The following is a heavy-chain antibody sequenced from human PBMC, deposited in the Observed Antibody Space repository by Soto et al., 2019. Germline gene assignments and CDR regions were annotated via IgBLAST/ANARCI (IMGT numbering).Heavy chain of an antibody. Sequence: SGHAGEPTQTLTLTCTFSGFSLSTSGVGVGWIRQPPGKALEWLALIYWDDDKRYSPPLKSRLTITKDTSKNQVVLTMTNMDPVDTATYYCAHRRPMAAAGNWFDPWGQGTLVTVSS. CDR3: AHRRPMAAAGNWFDP. CDR1: GFSLSTSGVG. V-gene: IGHV2-5*02. D-gene: IGHD6-13*01. J-gene: IGHJ5*02. CDR2: IYWDDDK.